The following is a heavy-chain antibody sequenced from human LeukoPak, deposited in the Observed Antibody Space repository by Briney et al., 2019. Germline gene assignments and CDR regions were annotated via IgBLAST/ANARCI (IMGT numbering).Heavy chain of an antibody. CDR2: ISSSSSYI. Sequence: GGSLRLSCAASGFTFSSYSMNWVRQAPGKGLEWVSSISSSSSYIYYADSVKGRFTISRDNAKNSLYLQMNSLRAEDTAVYYCARDWSGYYGSGSLAFDPWGQGTLVTVSS. V-gene: IGHV3-21*01. CDR3: ARDWSGYYGSGSLAFDP. D-gene: IGHD3-10*01. J-gene: IGHJ5*02. CDR1: GFTFSSYS.